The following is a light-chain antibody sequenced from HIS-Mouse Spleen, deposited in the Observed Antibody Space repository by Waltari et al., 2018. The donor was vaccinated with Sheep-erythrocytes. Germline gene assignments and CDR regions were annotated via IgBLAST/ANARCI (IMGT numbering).Light chain of an antibody. J-gene: IGLJ1*01. CDR2: DVS. CDR1: SSDVGGYNY. V-gene: IGLV2-11*01. Sequence: QSALTQPRSVSGSPGQSVTIPCTGTSSDVGGYNYVSWYQQHPGKAPKLMIYDVSKRPSGVPDRFSGSKSGNTASLTISGLQAEDEADYYSCSYAGSYNHVFATGTKVTVL. CDR3: CSYAGSYNHV.